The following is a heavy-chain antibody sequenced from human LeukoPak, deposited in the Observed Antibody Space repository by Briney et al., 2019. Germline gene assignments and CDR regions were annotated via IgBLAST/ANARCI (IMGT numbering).Heavy chain of an antibody. CDR3: ARSPIVVMWGGYMDV. CDR2: VYYSGST. Sequence: SETLSLTCTVSGVSIGTYSWTWIRQPPGKGLEWIGYVYYSGSTNYNPSLKSRVTIAVDTSKNQFSLKLSSVTAADTAVYFCARSPIVVMWGGYMDVWGKGTTVTVSS. V-gene: IGHV4-59*01. D-gene: IGHD3-16*02. CDR1: GVSIGTYS. J-gene: IGHJ6*03.